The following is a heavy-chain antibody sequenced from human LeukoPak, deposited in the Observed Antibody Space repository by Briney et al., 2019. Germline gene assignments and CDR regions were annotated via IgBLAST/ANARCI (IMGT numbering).Heavy chain of an antibody. CDR2: IWYDGSNK. V-gene: IGHV3-33*01. D-gene: IGHD3-10*01. CDR1: GFTFSSYG. CDR3: ASLFHGSGSQSFDY. Sequence: GSLRLSCAASGFTFSSYGMHWVRQAPGKGLEWVAVIWYDGSNKYYADSVKGRFTISRDNSKNTLYLQMNSLRAEDTAVYYCASLFHGSGSQSFDYWGQGTLVTVSS. J-gene: IGHJ4*02.